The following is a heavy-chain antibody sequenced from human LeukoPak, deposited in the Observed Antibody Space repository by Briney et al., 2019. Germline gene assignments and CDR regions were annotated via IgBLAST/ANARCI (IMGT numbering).Heavy chain of an antibody. CDR1: GFTLSNPL. Sequence: GGSLRLSCSASGFTLSNPLMSWVGPAPAKGLDRVSSFSVSSGRTYYADSVKGRFTISRDISKNTLFLQLKSLRADDTAIYYCAKDGYGSGSHAIDYWGQGTLVTVSS. J-gene: IGHJ4*02. CDR3: AKDGYGSGSHAIDY. V-gene: IGHV3-23*01. CDR2: FSVSSGRT. D-gene: IGHD3-10*01.